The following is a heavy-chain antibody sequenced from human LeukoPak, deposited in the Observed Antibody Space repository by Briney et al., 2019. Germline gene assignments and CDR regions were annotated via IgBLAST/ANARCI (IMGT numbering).Heavy chain of an antibody. J-gene: IGHJ6*02. CDR1: GYTFTSYG. V-gene: IGHV1-18*01. D-gene: IGHD3-3*01. CDR3: ARARFSHQFGMDV. CDR2: ISAYNGNT. Sequence: ASVKVSCKASGYTFTSYGISWVRQAPGQGLEWMGWISAYNGNTNNAQKLEGRVTMTTDTSTTTAYMELRSLRSDDTAVYYCARARFSHQFGMDVWGQGTTVTVSS.